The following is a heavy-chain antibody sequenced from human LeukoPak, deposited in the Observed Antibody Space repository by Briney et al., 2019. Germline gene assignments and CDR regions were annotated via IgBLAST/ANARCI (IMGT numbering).Heavy chain of an antibody. CDR1: GYTFTSYG. V-gene: IGHV1-18*01. Sequence: ASVKVSCKASGYTFTSYGISWVRQAPGQGLEWMGWISAYNGNTNYAQKLQGRVTMTTDTSTSTAYMELRSLRSDDTAVYYCARDLRRDQYYYYYMDVWGKGTTVTVSS. CDR2: ISAYNGNT. CDR3: ARDLRRDQYYYYYMDV. J-gene: IGHJ6*03.